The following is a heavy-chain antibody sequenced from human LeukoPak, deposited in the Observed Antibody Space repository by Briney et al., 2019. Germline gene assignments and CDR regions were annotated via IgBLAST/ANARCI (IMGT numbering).Heavy chain of an antibody. V-gene: IGHV3-7*03. D-gene: IGHD6-13*01. J-gene: IGHJ4*02. CDR2: INEGGNEK. CDR1: GFTFSRCW. Sequence: GGSLRLSCVVSGFTFSRCWMNWVRQAPGKGLEWVVNINEGGNEKNYVDSVKGRFTASRDNAQNSLYLQMNSLRVEDTAVYYCARHPNSNWDYWGQGTLVTVSS. CDR3: ARHPNSNWDY.